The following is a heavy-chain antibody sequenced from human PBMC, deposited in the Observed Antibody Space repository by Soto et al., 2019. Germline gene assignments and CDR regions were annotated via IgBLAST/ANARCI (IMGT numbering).Heavy chain of an antibody. Sequence: ASVKVSCKASGYTFTSYDINWVRQATGQGLEWMGWMNPNSGNTGYAQKFQGRVTMTRNTSISTAYMELSSLRSEDTAVYYCARVAYDSSGYYLVSYYYYGMDVWGQGTTVTSP. CDR1: GYTFTSYD. CDR2: MNPNSGNT. D-gene: IGHD3-22*01. J-gene: IGHJ6*02. CDR3: ARVAYDSSGYYLVSYYYYGMDV. V-gene: IGHV1-8*01.